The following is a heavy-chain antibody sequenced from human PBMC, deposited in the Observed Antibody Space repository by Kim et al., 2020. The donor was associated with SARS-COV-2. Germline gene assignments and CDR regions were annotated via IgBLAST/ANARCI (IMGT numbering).Heavy chain of an antibody. D-gene: IGHD6-19*01. CDR2: ISWNSGSI. V-gene: IGHV3-9*01. CDR3: AKGGSGDVVGY. Sequence: GGSLRLSCAASGFTFDDYAMHWVRQAPGKGLEWVSGISWNSGSIGYADSVKGRFTISRDNAKNSLYLQMNSLRAEDTALYYCAKGGSGDVVGYWGQGTLVTVSS. CDR1: GFTFDDYA. J-gene: IGHJ4*02.